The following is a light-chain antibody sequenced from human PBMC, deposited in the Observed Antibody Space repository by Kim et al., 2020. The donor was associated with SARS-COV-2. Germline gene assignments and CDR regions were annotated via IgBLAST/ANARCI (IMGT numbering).Light chain of an antibody. CDR3: QVWDSSSDHVV. CDR1: DIGSNS. Sequence: PGKTARITCGGNDIGSNSVHWYQQKPGQAPVLVIYDDSDRPSGIPERFSGSNSGNTATLTISRVEAGDEADYYCQVWDSSSDHVVFGGGTKLTVL. J-gene: IGLJ2*01. V-gene: IGLV3-21*03. CDR2: DDS.